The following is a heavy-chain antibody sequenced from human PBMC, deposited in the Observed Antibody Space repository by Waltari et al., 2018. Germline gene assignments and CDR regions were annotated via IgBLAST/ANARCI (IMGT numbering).Heavy chain of an antibody. J-gene: IGHJ3*02. CDR3: AREEGTMVRGVIFSAFDI. CDR1: GGTFNRYN. D-gene: IGHD3-10*01. V-gene: IGHV1-69*12. Sequence: QVQLVPSGAEVRKHGSSVKVSCKASGGTFNRYNINWVRQAPGQGLEWLGGTIPIFGSTHYAQKFRGRVTLTADESSSTSYMELSSLRFDDTAVYYCAREEGTMVRGVIFSAFDIWGQGTMVTVSS. CDR2: TIPIFGST.